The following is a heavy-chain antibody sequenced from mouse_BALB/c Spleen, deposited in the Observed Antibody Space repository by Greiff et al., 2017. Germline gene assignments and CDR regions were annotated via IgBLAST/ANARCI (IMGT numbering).Heavy chain of an antibody. Sequence: EVQLQQSGPGLVKPSQSLSLTCTVTGYSITSDYAWNWIRQFPGNKLEWMGYISYSGSTSYNPSLKSRISITRDTSKNQFFLQLNSVTTEDTATYYCARGGYYGSSLLYAMDYWGQGTSVTVSS. V-gene: IGHV3-2*02. CDR2: ISYSGST. CDR1: GYSITSDYA. CDR3: ARGGYYGSSLLYAMDY. D-gene: IGHD1-1*01. J-gene: IGHJ4*01.